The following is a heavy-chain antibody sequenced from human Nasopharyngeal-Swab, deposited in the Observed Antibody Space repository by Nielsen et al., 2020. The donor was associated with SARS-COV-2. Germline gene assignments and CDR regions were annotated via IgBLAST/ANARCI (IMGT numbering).Heavy chain of an antibody. J-gene: IGHJ4*02. Sequence: ASVKVSCKASGYTFTSYYMHWVRQAPGQGLEWMGIINPSGGSTSYAQKLQGRVTMTRDTSTSTVYMELSSLRSEDTAVYYCARGVAAAGTPFPRYYFDYRGQGTLVTVSS. CDR3: ARGVAAAGTPFPRYYFDY. D-gene: IGHD6-13*01. CDR2: INPSGGST. V-gene: IGHV1-46*01. CDR1: GYTFTSYY.